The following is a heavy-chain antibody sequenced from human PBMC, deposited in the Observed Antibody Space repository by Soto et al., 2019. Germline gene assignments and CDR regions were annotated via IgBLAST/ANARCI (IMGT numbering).Heavy chain of an antibody. CDR1: GFSLNTRGEG. Sequence: QITLKESGPTLVKPTQTLTLTCTFSGFSLNTRGEGVGWIRQPPGKALEWLALMSWDGEKRYSPSLKSRLTTTKDTSGNQVVRTMTNMDPVDTATSYCAHRRGDLLTGHYYFDYWGQGTLVTVSS. D-gene: IGHD3-9*01. V-gene: IGHV2-5*02. CDR2: MSWDGEK. J-gene: IGHJ4*02. CDR3: AHRRGDLLTGHYYFDY.